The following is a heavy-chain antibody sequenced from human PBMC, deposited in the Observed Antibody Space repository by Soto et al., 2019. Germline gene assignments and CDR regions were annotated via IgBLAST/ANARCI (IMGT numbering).Heavy chain of an antibody. Sequence: QVQLVQSGAEVKKPGSSVKVSCKASGGTFSSYAISWVRQAPGQGLEWMGGIIPIFGTANYAQKFQGRVTSTADESTRTAYRELSSLRSEDTAVYYCARGRVDTPYYYYGMDVWGQGTTVTVSS. J-gene: IGHJ6*02. CDR2: IIPIFGTA. D-gene: IGHD5-18*01. CDR1: GGTFSSYA. CDR3: ARGRVDTPYYYYGMDV. V-gene: IGHV1-69*12.